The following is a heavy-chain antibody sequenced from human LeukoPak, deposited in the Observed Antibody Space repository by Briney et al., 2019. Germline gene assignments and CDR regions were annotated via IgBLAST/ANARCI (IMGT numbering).Heavy chain of an antibody. J-gene: IGHJ6*04. V-gene: IGHV1-69*04. CDR3: ARDKIAAQRQHYYYGRDV. Sequence: SVKVSCKASGGTFISYAICWVRQAPRQGLEWMGSIIPIYGIANNAHKFQGRVTITADQAPSKDYLELSSVRSEDTAVYYCARDKIAAQRQHYYYGRDVWREGTTDSVCS. D-gene: IGHD6-6*01. CDR2: IIPIYGIA. CDR1: GGTFISYA.